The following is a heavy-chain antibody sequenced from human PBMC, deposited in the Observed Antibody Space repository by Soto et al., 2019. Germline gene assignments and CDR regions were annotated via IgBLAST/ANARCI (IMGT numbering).Heavy chain of an antibody. V-gene: IGHV4-34*01. D-gene: IGHD6-13*01. J-gene: IGHJ6*02. CDR3: ARGTNVKPRREQQRFGMDV. Sequence: PSETLSLTCAVYGGSFSGYYWSWIRQPPGKGLEWIGEINHSGSTNYNPSLKSRVTISVDTSKNQFSLKLSSVTAADTAVYYCARGTNVKPRREQQRFGMDVWGQGTTVTVSS. CDR1: GGSFSGYY. CDR2: INHSGST.